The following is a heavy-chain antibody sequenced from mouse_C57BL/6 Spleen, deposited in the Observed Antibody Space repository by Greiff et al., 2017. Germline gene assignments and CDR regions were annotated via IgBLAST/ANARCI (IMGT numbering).Heavy chain of an antibody. D-gene: IGHD2-4*01. CDR3: ARIHYDYDYAMDY. V-gene: IGHV1-64*01. J-gene: IGHJ4*01. CDR2: IHPNSGST. Sequence: QVQLQQPGAELVKPGASVKLSCKASGYTFTSYWMHWVKQRPGQGLEWIGMIHPNSGSTNYNEKFKSKATLTVDKSSSTAYMQLSSLTSEDSAVYYCARIHYDYDYAMDYWGQGTSVTVSS. CDR1: GYTFTSYW.